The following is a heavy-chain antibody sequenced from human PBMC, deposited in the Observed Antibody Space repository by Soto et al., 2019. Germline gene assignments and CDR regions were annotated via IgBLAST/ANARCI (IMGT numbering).Heavy chain of an antibody. CDR3: AKDPEYYYDSSGYYEGPKGPGGAFDY. Sequence: GGSLRLSCAASGFTFSSYAMSWVRQAPGKGLEWVSAISGSGGSTYYADSVKGRFTISRDNSKNTLYLQMNSLRAEDTAVYYCAKDPEYYYDSSGYYEGPKGPGGAFDYWGQGTLVTVSS. V-gene: IGHV3-23*01. D-gene: IGHD3-22*01. CDR2: ISGSGGST. J-gene: IGHJ4*02. CDR1: GFTFSSYA.